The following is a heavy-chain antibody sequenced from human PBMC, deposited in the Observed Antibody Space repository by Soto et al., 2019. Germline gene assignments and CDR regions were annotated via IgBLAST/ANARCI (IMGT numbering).Heavy chain of an antibody. CDR2: ITPILGIA. V-gene: IGHV1-69*04. CDR1: GGTFSSYT. Sequence: ASVKVSFKASGGTFSSYTISWVRQAPGQGLEWMGRITPILGIANYAQKFQGRVTITADKSTSTAYMELSSLRSEDTAVYYCARDIDYYYYYTDVWGKGTTVTVS. CDR3: ARDIDYYYYYTDV. J-gene: IGHJ6*03.